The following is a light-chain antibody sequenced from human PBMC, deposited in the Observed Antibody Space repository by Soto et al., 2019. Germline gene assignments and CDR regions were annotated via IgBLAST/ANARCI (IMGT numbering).Light chain of an antibody. CDR1: SSDVGGYNF. Sequence: QSALTQPASVSGSPGQSITISCTGTSSDVGGYNFVSWYQQHPDKAPKLMIYDVTNRPSGVSNRFSGSKSGNTASLTISGLQAEDEADYYCSSYTSISTYVFGTGTKLNVL. V-gene: IGLV2-14*01. CDR3: SSYTSISTYV. J-gene: IGLJ1*01. CDR2: DVT.